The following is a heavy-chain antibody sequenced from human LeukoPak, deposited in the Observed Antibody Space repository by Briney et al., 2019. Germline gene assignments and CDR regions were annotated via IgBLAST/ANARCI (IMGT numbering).Heavy chain of an antibody. D-gene: IGHD3-3*01. Sequence: GGSLRLSSAASGYTFSSYAISWVRQAPGKGLEWVSPISGIGGSTYYAGSVKGRFTSTRDNSKNTLYLQMTSLRAEDTAVYYCAKVAQVLRFLEWLLYDAFDIWGQGTMVTVSS. CDR2: ISGIGGST. V-gene: IGHV3-23*01. J-gene: IGHJ3*02. CDR3: AKVAQVLRFLEWLLYDAFDI. CDR1: GYTFSSYA.